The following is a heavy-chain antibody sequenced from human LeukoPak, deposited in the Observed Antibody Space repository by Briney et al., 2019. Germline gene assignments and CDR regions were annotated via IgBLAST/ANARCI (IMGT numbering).Heavy chain of an antibody. CDR1: GFTFSSYA. CDR3: ARDGQLWDVDY. V-gene: IGHV3-23*01. D-gene: IGHD5-18*01. J-gene: IGHJ4*02. CDR2: ISGSGGST. Sequence: AGGSLRLSCAASGFTFSSYAMSWVRQAPGKGLEWVSSISGSGGSTDYADSVKGRFTISRDNSKNTLYLQMNSLRAEDTAVYYCARDGQLWDVDYWGQGTLVTVSS.